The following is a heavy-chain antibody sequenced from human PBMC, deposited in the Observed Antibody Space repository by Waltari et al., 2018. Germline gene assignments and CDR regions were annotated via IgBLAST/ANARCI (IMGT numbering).Heavy chain of an antibody. CDR1: GGSISSVGYY. Sequence: QVQLQESGPGLVKPSQTLSLTCTVSGGSISSVGYYLRGIRLHPGKGLEWIGYLYYSGSTYYNPSLKSRVTISVDTSKNQFSLKLSSVTAADTAVYYCARGITGTGGFDYWGQGTLVTVSS. CDR3: ARGITGTGGFDY. CDR2: LYYSGST. D-gene: IGHD1-20*01. J-gene: IGHJ4*02. V-gene: IGHV4-31*03.